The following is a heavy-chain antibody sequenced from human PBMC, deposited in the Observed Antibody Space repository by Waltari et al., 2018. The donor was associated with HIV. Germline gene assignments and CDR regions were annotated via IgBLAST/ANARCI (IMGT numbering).Heavy chain of an antibody. V-gene: IGHV1-69*01. Sequence: QVQLVQSGAEVKKPGSSVKVSCKASGGTFNNYAITWVRQAPGQGLEWMGGIIPILGTTNYAQKFQGRLTIIADESTSTGYMELSSLRSEDTAVYYCARMATVVDWYFYLWGRGTLLTVTS. CDR2: IIPILGTT. CDR1: GGTFNNYA. D-gene: IGHD2-15*01. J-gene: IGHJ2*01. CDR3: ARMATVVDWYFYL.